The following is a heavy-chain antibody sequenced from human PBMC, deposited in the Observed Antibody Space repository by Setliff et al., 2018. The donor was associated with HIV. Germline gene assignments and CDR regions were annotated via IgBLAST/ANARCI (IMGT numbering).Heavy chain of an antibody. V-gene: IGHV4-39*02. Sequence: NPSETLSLTCTVSGGSVSSSSYFWGWIRQSPGTGLEWIGNIYYSGTTFYNPSLKSRVSISVDTSTDHFSLKLSSVTAADTAVYYCARTPGTHYYDRSANFHYFDYWGQGALVTVSS. J-gene: IGHJ4*02. D-gene: IGHD3-22*01. CDR1: GGSVSSSSYF. CDR2: IYYSGTT. CDR3: ARTPGTHYYDRSANFHYFDY.